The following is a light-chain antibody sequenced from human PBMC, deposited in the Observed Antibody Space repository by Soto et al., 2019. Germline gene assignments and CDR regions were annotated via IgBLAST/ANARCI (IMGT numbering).Light chain of an antibody. J-gene: IGLJ1*01. V-gene: IGLV2-23*01. CDR2: EDS. CDR1: RNDVGNYNL. CDR3: CSYNTRSTRV. Sequence: QSVLAQPAPVSGSPGQSITVSCTGSRNDVGNYNLVSWYQQSPGKAPKLLIYEDSKRPSGVSNRFSGSKSGDTASLTISGLQNEEEADYYCCSYNTRSTRVFGTGTKVTV.